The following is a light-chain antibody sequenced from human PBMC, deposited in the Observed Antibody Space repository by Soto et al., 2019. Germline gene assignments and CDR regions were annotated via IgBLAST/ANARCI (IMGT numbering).Light chain of an antibody. CDR2: GAS. V-gene: IGKV1-12*01. Sequence: IPMTQSPPSVSASVGDRVTITCRASQDVGKWLAWYQQKQGKXATLLIHGASSLQSGVPPRYSGSGCGTDLTITISSLQPEDFETYYCQQANSFPITFGQGTRLDIK. CDR1: QDVGKW. CDR3: QQANSFPIT. J-gene: IGKJ5*01.